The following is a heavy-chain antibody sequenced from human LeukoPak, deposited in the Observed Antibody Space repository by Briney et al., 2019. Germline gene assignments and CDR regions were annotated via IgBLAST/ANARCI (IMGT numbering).Heavy chain of an antibody. CDR2: IWYDGSNK. Sequence: GRSLRLSCAASGFTFSSYGMHWVRQAPGKGLKWVAVIWYDGSNKYYADSVKDRFTISRDNSKNTLYLQMNSRRDEYTAVYYCTRSIDYYGMDVWGQGTTVTVSS. J-gene: IGHJ6*02. CDR3: TRSIDYYGMDV. CDR1: GFTFSSYG. V-gene: IGHV3-33*01. D-gene: IGHD6-6*01.